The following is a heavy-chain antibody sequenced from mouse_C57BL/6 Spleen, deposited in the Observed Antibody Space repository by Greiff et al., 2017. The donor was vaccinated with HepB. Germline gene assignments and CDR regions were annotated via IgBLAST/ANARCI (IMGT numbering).Heavy chain of an antibody. Sequence: QVQLQQSGAELVRPGASVTLSCKASGYTFTDYEMHWVKQTPVHGLEWIGAIDPETGGTAYNQKFKGKAILTADKSSSTAYMELRSLTSEDSAVYYCTRSPYYGSPYWYFDVWGTGTTVTVSS. CDR2: IDPETGGT. CDR1: GYTFTDYE. CDR3: TRSPYYGSPYWYFDV. V-gene: IGHV1-15*01. D-gene: IGHD1-1*01. J-gene: IGHJ1*03.